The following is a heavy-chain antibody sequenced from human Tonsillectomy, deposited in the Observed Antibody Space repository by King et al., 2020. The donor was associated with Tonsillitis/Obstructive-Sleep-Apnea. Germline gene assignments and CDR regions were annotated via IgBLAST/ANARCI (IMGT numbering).Heavy chain of an antibody. CDR2: INPNSGGS. CDR3: ARDSSNPHSYFYYMDV. CDR1: GYTFTGYY. J-gene: IGHJ6*03. V-gene: IGHV1-2*06. Sequence: QVQLVQSGAEVKKPGASVKVSCKASGYTFTGYYLHWVRQAPGQGLELMGRINPNSGGSNYAQKFQGRGTITRDTSISTAYMELSKLRSDDTAVYYCARDSSNPHSYFYYMDVWGKGTTVTVSS. D-gene: IGHD4-11*01.